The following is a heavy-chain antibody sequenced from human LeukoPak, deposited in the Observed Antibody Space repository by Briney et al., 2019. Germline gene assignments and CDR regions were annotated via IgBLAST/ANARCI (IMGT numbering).Heavy chain of an antibody. Sequence: GEPLKISCKGSGYSFTSYCIGWVRQMPGKGLEWMGIIYPVDSDTRYSPSFQGQVTISADKSISTAYLQWRSMKVWDTDMYYCARGEIPAEDFDYWGQGTLVTVSS. D-gene: IGHD2-2*01. CDR2: IYPVDSDT. CDR3: ARGEIPAEDFDY. V-gene: IGHV5-51*01. CDR1: GYSFTSYC. J-gene: IGHJ4*02.